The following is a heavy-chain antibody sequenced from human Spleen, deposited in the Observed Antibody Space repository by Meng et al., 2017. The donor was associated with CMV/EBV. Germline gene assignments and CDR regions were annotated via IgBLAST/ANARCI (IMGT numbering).Heavy chain of an antibody. CDR3: ARAGNDVSGSYYNLYYFDY. D-gene: IGHD3-10*01. CDR1: SLDYY. J-gene: IGHJ4*02. V-gene: IGHV4-30-4*08. CDR2: IFSSGRN. Sequence: SLDYYWSWVRQPPGKGLEWIGYIFSSGRNSINPSLKSRITISVDTSKNQFSLKLSSVTAADTSVYYCARAGNDVSGSYYNLYYFDYWGQGKLVTVSS.